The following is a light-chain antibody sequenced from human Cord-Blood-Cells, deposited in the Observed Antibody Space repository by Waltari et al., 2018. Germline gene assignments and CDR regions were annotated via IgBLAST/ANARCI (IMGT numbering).Light chain of an antibody. J-gene: IGKJ4*01. Sequence: DIQMTQSPSSLSASVGDRVTITCRASQSLSSYLNWYQQQPGKAPKLLIYAASSLKSGVPSRFSGSGSGTDFTITISSLQPEDFATYYCQQSYSTPPLTFGGGTKVEIK. V-gene: IGKV1-39*01. CDR2: AAS. CDR1: QSLSSY. CDR3: QQSYSTPPLT.